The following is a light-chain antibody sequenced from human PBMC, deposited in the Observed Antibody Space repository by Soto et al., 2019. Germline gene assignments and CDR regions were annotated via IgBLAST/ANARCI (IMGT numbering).Light chain of an antibody. CDR1: SSNIGNTY. Sequence: QSVLTQPPSVSAAPGQKVTISCSGASSNIGNTYVSWYQQLPGTAPKLLIYENNRRPSGIPDRFSGSKSGTSATLGITGLQTGDEADYYCGTWDSGLSAFLFGGGTQLTVL. V-gene: IGLV1-51*02. CDR3: GTWDSGLSAFL. J-gene: IGLJ2*01. CDR2: ENN.